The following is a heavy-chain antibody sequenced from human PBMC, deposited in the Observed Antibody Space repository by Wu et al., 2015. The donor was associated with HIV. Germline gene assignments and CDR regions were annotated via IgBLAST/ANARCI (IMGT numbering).Heavy chain of an antibody. J-gene: IGHJ6*02. CDR1: GYTFTGYY. CDR2: INPNSGGT. CDR3: ARFNKGSGWEYYYGMDV. D-gene: IGHD6-19*01. V-gene: IGHV1-2*02. Sequence: QVQLVQSGAEVKKPGASVKVSCKASGYTFTGYYMHWVRQAPGQGLEWMGWINPNSGGTNYAQKFQGRATMTRDTSSSTAYMELSRLRSDDTAVYYCARFNKGSGWEYYYGMDVWGQGTTVTVSS.